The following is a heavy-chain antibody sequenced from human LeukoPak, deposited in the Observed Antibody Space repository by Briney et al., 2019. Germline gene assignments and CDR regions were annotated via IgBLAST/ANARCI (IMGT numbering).Heavy chain of an antibody. CDR2: ISSSSSTI. D-gene: IGHD1-1*01. CDR1: GFTFSSYS. J-gene: IGHJ5*02. CDR3: ARGPTGVWKNWFDP. V-gene: IGHV3-48*04. Sequence: GGSLRLSCAASGFTFSSYSMNWVRQAPGKGLEWVSYISSSSSTIYYADSVKGRFTISRDNAKNSLYLQMYSLRAEDTAVYYCARGPTGVWKNWFDPWGQGTLVTVSS.